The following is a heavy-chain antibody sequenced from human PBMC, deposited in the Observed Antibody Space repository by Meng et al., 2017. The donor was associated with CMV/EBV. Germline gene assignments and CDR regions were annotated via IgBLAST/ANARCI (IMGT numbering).Heavy chain of an antibody. Sequence: GESLKISCAASGFTFSDHYMDWVRQAPGKGLECVGRTRNKANSYTTEYAASVKGRFTISRDDSKNSLYLQMNSLKTEDTAVYYCARFHYYYGMDVWGQGTTVTVSS. CDR3: ARFHYYYGMDV. CDR1: GFTFSDHY. V-gene: IGHV3-72*01. CDR2: TRNKANSYTT. J-gene: IGHJ6*02.